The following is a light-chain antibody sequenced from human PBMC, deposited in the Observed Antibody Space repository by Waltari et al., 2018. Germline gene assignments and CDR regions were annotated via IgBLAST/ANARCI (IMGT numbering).Light chain of an antibody. CDR2: NTN. J-gene: IGLJ3*02. CDR1: AGSVSSSSF. V-gene: IGLV8-61*01. CDR3: LLYVPSGIWV. Sequence: QTVVTQEPSLSVSPGGTVTITCGLSAGSVSSSSFLSWYRQPPGKAPRTLLYNTNSRSSGVPDRFSGSIRENKAALTITGAQADDESYYYCLLYVPSGIWVFGGGTKLTVL.